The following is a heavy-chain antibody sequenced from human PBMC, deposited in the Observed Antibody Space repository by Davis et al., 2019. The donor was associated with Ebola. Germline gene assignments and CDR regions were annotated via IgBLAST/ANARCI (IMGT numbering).Heavy chain of an antibody. Sequence: GGSLRLSCSASGFIFSTYVMSWIRQAPGKGLEWVSYISSSGSTIYYADSVKGRFTISRDNSKNTLYLQMNGLRVEDTAIYYCAKDNRNIWSEVWGQGTMVTVSS. CDR3: AKDNRNIWSEV. D-gene: IGHD2/OR15-2a*01. CDR1: GFIFSTYV. CDR2: ISSSGSTI. J-gene: IGHJ3*01. V-gene: IGHV3-23*01.